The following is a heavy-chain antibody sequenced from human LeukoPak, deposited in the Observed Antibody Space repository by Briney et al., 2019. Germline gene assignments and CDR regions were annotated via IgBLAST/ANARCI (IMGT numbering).Heavy chain of an antibody. Sequence: GGSLRLSCAASGFTFSSYEMNRVRQAPGKGLEWVSYISTSHSTIYYADSVKGRFTISRDNAKNSLYLQMNSLRAEDTAVYYCARGLSGWYLYYFDYWGQGTLVTVSS. D-gene: IGHD6-19*01. V-gene: IGHV3-48*03. CDR3: ARGLSGWYLYYFDY. CDR1: GFTFSSYE. CDR2: ISTSHSTI. J-gene: IGHJ4*02.